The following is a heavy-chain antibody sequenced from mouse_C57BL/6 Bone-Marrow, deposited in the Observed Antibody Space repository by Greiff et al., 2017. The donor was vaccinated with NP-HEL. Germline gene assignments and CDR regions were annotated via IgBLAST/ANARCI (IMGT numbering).Heavy chain of an antibody. V-gene: IGHV1-76*01. CDR3: ARRGYAPFDY. Sequence: VQLQQSGAELVRPGASVKLSCKASGYTFTDYYINWVKQRPGQGLEWIARIYPGSGNTYYNEKFKGKATLTAEKSSSTAYMQLSSLTSEDSAVYFCARRGYAPFDYWGQGTTLTVSS. D-gene: IGHD2-2*01. J-gene: IGHJ2*01. CDR1: GYTFTDYY. CDR2: IYPGSGNT.